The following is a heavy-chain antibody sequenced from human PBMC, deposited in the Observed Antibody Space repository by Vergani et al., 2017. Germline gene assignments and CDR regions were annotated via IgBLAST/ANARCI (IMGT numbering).Heavy chain of an antibody. CDR1: GFTFNRYG. V-gene: IGHV3-30*02. D-gene: IGHD2-21*01. Sequence: QVQLVQSGGGVVQPGGSLRLSCVASGFTFNRYGMQWVRQAPGKGLEWVAYVLFDGSNEYYADSVKGRFIVSRDNSNDALYLQMNSLRTDDTAVYYCAXDLAYCHECSCALWGQGSVVTVSS. CDR2: VLFDGSNE. J-gene: IGHJ4*02. CDR3: AXDLAYCHECSCAL.